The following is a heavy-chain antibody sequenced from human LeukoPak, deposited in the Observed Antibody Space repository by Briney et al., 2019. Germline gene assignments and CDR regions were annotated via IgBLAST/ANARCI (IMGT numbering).Heavy chain of an antibody. J-gene: IGHJ4*02. V-gene: IGHV4-34*01. D-gene: IGHD3-3*01. Sequence: SETLSLTCAVYGGSFSGYYWSWIRQPPGKGLEWIGEINHSGSTNYNPSLKSRVTISVDTSKNQFSLKLSSVTAADTAVYYCARSITIFGVAIRPFDYWGQGTLVTVSS. CDR3: ARSITIFGVAIRPFDY. CDR2: INHSGST. CDR1: GGSFSGYY.